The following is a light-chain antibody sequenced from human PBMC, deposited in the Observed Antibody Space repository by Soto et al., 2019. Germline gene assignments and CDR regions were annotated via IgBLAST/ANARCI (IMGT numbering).Light chain of an antibody. CDR1: QSVSSS. J-gene: IGKJ2*01. Sequence: EIVMTQSPDTLSVSPGERATLSCRASQSVSSSLAWYQQKPGQAPRLLIYGASTRATGIPARFSGRGSGTEFTLTISSLRSEDCAVYYCQQCNDWPHTFGQGTKLEIK. CDR2: GAS. CDR3: QQCNDWPHT. V-gene: IGKV3-15*01.